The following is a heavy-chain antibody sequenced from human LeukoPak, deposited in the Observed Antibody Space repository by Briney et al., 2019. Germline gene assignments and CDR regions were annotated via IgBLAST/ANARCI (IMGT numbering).Heavy chain of an antibody. CDR3: ARGPPDPRPVGDASHI. CDR1: GFTVSGNY. D-gene: IGHD2-2*01. V-gene: IGHV3-66*01. J-gene: IGHJ3*02. Sequence: GGSLRLSCAASGFTVSGNYMSWVRQAPGKGLEWVSVIYAVGTTYYADSVKGRFIISRDKSKNTLDLQMYSLRDEDTAVYYCARGPPDPRPVGDASHIWGQGTMVTVSS. CDR2: IYAVGTT.